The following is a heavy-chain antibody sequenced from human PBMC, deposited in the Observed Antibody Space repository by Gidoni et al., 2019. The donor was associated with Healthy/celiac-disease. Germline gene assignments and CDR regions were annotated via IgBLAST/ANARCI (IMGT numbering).Heavy chain of an antibody. V-gene: IGHV3-21*01. CDR1: GFTFSTHR. J-gene: IGHJ5*02. D-gene: IGHD6-19*01. CDR3: ARRSSGQNRPAYNWFDP. CDR2: ISSSRSYR. Sequence: EVQLVESGGGLVKPGRSLRHSCAASGFTFSTHRMNWVRQAPGKGLEWVSSISSSRSYRYYANEGKGRFTISRDNAKNSLYLQMNSLRAEDTAVYYCARRSSGQNRPAYNWFDPGGQGTLVTVSS.